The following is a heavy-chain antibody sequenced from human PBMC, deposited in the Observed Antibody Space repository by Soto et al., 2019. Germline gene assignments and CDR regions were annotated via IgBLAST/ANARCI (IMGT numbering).Heavy chain of an antibody. CDR2: ITTSGDRT. Sequence: EVQLLDSGGGLVQPGGSLRLSCEASGFTFSSSDMCWVRQAPGKGLEWISSITTSGDRTLYADSVKGRFTISRDNSKNTLYLQINSLRVDDTAVYFCANGGGGDHGDWGQGTPVAVSS. CDR1: GFTFSSSD. J-gene: IGHJ4*02. V-gene: IGHV3-23*01. CDR3: ANGGGGDHGD. D-gene: IGHD2-21*02.